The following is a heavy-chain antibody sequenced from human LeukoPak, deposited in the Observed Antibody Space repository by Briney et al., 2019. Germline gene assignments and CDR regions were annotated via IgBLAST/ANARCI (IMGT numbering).Heavy chain of an antibody. V-gene: IGHV1-18*01. D-gene: IGHD6-13*01. CDR3: ALIPGGSWAFDF. Sequence: ASVKVSCKASGYTFNTYGISWVRQAPGQGLEWMGWISTYDGNTNYAQNLQGRVTMTTDTSTRTAYMELRSLRSGDTAVYYCALIPGGSWAFDFWGQGTLVTVSS. CDR2: ISTYDGNT. J-gene: IGHJ4*02. CDR1: GYTFNTYG.